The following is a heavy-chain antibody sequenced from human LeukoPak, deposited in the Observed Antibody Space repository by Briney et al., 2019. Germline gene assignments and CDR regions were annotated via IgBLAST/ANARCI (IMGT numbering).Heavy chain of an antibody. D-gene: IGHD5-18*01. CDR2: IKQDGREK. CDR1: GFTFSDYW. V-gene: IGHV3-7*01. J-gene: IGHJ4*02. CDR3: ARAESKYSYGYRGLSFDY. Sequence: PGGSLRLSCAASGFTFSDYWMSWVRQAPGKGLEWVANIKQDGREKYYVDSVKGRFTISRDNAKNSVYLQMNSLRAEDTAVYFCARAESKYSYGYRGLSFDYWGQGTLVTVPS.